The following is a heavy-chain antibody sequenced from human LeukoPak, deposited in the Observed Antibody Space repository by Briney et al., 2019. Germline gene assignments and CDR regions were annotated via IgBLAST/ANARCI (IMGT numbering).Heavy chain of an antibody. Sequence: SETLSLTCAVSGYSISSGYYWSWIRQPAGKGLEWIGRIYTSGSTNYNPSLKSRVTISVDTSKNQFSLKLSSVTAADTAVYYCARVSPIAARSYYYYMDVWGKGTTVTVSS. CDR1: GYSISSGYY. CDR3: ARVSPIAARSYYYYMDV. D-gene: IGHD6-6*01. V-gene: IGHV4-61*02. J-gene: IGHJ6*03. CDR2: IYTSGST.